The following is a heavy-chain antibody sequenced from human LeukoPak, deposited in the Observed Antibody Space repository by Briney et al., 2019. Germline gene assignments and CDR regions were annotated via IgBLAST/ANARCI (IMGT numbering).Heavy chain of an antibody. CDR2: INPSGGST. Sequence: ASVKVSCKASGYTFTSYYMHWVRQAPGQGLEWMGIINPSGGSTSYAQKFQGRVTMTRDTSTSTVYMELSSLRSEDTAVYYCAKGYCSSTSCYTLTYWGQGTLVTVSS. CDR3: AKGYCSSTSCYTLTY. J-gene: IGHJ4*02. V-gene: IGHV1-46*01. CDR1: GYTFTSYY. D-gene: IGHD2-2*02.